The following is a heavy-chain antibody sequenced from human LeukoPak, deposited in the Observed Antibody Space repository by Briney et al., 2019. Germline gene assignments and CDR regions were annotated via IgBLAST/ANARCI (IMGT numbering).Heavy chain of an antibody. CDR3: ARAPSEIGGYYPEYFRH. J-gene: IGHJ1*01. CDR2: IKSDGST. V-gene: IGHV3-74*01. Sequence: PGGSLRLSCAASGFTFSTSSMNWVRQAPGKGLVWVSRIKSDGSTNYADSVKGRFTISRDNAKNTVSLQMNSLRAEDTGVYYCARAPSEIGGYYPEYFRHWGQGTLVTVSS. CDR1: GFTFSTSS. D-gene: IGHD3-22*01.